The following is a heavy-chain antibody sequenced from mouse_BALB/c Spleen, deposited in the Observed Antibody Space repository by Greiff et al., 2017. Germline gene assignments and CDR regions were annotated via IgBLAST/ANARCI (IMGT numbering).Heavy chain of an antibody. CDR3: ARSDGNYVAY. Sequence: EVQVVESGGGLVQPGGSRKLSCAASGFTFSSFGMHWVRQAPEKGLEWVAYISSGSSTIYYADTVKGRFTISRDNPKNTLFLQMTSLRSEDTAMYYCARSDGNYVAYWGQGTLVTVSA. D-gene: IGHD2-1*01. V-gene: IGHV5-17*02. J-gene: IGHJ3*01. CDR2: ISSGSSTI. CDR1: GFTFSSFG.